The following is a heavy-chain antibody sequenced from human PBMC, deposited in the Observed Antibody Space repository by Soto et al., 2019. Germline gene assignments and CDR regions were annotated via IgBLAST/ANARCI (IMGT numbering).Heavy chain of an antibody. CDR3: ARGAGGYYYMDV. V-gene: IGHV3-74*01. CDR2: IYSDGSRT. CDR1: GFTFSSYW. J-gene: IGHJ6*03. Sequence: EVQLVESGGGLVQPGGSLRLSCEASGFTFSSYWMHWVRQAPGKWLVWVSRIYSDGSRTSYADSVKGRFTISRDNAKNTLYRQMDSLSPEDTAVYYCARGAGGYYYMDVWGKGTTVTVSS. D-gene: IGHD3-10*01.